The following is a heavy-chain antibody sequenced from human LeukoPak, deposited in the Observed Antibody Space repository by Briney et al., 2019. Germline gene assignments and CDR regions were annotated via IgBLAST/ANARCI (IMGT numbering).Heavy chain of an antibody. V-gene: IGHV4-4*02. D-gene: IGHD1-26*01. CDR3: AKDLSGSYFYRDVFDK. CDR1: GGSISSSNW. J-gene: IGHJ3*02. CDR2: IYHSGST. Sequence: PSGTLSLTCAVSGGSISSSNWWTWVRQSPGKGLEWIGEIYHSGSTNYNPSLKSRITISVDKSKNHFSLKLSSVTAADTAVYYCAKDLSGSYFYRDVFDKWGQGTKVTVSS.